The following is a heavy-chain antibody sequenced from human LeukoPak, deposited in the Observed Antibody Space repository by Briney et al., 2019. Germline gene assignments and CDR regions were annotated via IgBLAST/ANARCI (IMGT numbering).Heavy chain of an antibody. D-gene: IGHD6-19*01. J-gene: IGHJ3*02. CDR3: ARVGGWHDAFDI. CDR1: GYTFTGYY. Sequence: ASVKVSCKASGYTFTGYYMHWVRQAPGQGLEWMGWINPSSGGTNYAQKFQGRVTMTRDTSISTAYMELSRLRSDDTAVYYCARVGGWHDAFDIWGQGTMVTVSS. CDR2: INPSSGGT. V-gene: IGHV1-2*02.